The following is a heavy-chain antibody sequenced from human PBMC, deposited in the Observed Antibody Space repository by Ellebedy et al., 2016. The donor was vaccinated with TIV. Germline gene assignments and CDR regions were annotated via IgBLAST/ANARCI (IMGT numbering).Heavy chain of an antibody. J-gene: IGHJ4*02. V-gene: IGHV3-23*01. CDR3: ARPTRQKGDLDY. CDR1: GFTFSRNA. CDR2: ISGSSDRT. D-gene: IGHD3-10*01. Sequence: GESLKISCAASGFTFSRNAMSWVRQAPGKGLEWVSAISGSSDRTYYVDSVRGRFAISRDNSKNTLYLQMNNLRDDDTALYYCARPTRQKGDLDYWGQGTPVTVSS.